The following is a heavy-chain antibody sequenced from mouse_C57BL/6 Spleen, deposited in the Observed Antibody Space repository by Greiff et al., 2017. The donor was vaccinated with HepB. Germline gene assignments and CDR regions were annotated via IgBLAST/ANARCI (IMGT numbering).Heavy chain of an antibody. V-gene: IGHV5-4*01. Sequence: EVQGVESGGGLVKPGGSLKLSCAASGFTFSSYAMSWVRQTPEKRLEWVATISDGGSYTYYPDKVKGRFTISRDNAKNNLYLQMSHLKSEDTAMYYGAREPYYGRSYWGQGTLVTVSA. J-gene: IGHJ3*01. CDR2: ISDGGSYT. CDR1: GFTFSSYA. D-gene: IGHD1-1*01. CDR3: AREPYYGRSY.